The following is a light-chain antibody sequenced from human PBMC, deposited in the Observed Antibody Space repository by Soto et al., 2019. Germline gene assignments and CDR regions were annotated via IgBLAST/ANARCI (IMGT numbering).Light chain of an antibody. CDR3: QQYDNWPWT. CDR1: QSVNSN. J-gene: IGKJ1*01. Sequence: EIVMTQSPATLSLSPGERATLSCRASQSVNSNLAWYQQKAGQAPRLLIYGASRRATGFPARFSGSGSGTDFTLTISSLQSEDFAVYYCQQYDNWPWTFGQGTKVDIK. CDR2: GAS. V-gene: IGKV3-15*01.